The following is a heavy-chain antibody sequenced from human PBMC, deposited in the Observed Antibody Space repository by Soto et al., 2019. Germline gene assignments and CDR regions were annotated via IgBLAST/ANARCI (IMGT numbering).Heavy chain of an antibody. CDR1: GYTFTDYY. CDR2: ISPKSGGT. J-gene: IGHJ4*02. V-gene: IGHV1-2*02. D-gene: IGHD6-19*01. Sequence: ASVKVSCKASGYTFTDYYMHWVRQAPGQGFEWMGRISPKSGGTNYAQMFQGRVTMTWDTSLNTAYMELSSLISEDTAVYYCARPPGYISDWYYFDLWGQGTLVTVSS. CDR3: ARPPGYISDWYYFDL.